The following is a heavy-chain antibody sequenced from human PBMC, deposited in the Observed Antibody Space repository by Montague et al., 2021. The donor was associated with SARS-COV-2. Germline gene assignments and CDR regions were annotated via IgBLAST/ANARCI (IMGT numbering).Heavy chain of an antibody. CDR2: ISTDGSVY. CDR3: ARGTVGAAGFDY. Sequence: SLRLSCAASGFTFSNYVMHWVRQAPGKGLEWVAVISTDGSVYDYLGSVKGRFTISRDNPKNTLYLQMNSLRAEDTAVYYCARGTVGAAGFDYSGQGTLVTVSS. D-gene: IGHD6-13*01. CDR1: GFTFSNYV. J-gene: IGHJ4*02. V-gene: IGHV3-30*03.